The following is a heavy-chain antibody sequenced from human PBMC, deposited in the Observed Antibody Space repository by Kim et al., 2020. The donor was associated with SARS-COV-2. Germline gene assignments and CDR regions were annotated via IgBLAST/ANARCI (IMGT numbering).Heavy chain of an antibody. J-gene: IGHJ5*02. D-gene: IGHD6-13*01. Sequence: SETLSLTCTVSGGSISSYYWSWIRQPPGKGLEWIGYIYYSGSTNYNPSLKSRVTISVDTSKNQFSLKLSSVTAADTAVYYCLRGGAAAGYWFDPWGQGT. CDR2: IYYSGST. V-gene: IGHV4-59*01. CDR3: LRGGAAAGYWFDP. CDR1: GGSISSYY.